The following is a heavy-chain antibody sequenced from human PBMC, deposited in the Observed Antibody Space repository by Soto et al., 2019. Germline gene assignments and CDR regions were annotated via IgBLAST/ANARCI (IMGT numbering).Heavy chain of an antibody. V-gene: IGHV4-34*01. CDR2: INHSGST. J-gene: IGHJ4*02. Sequence: SETLSLTCAVYGGSFSGYYWSWIRQPPGKGLEWIGEINHSGSTNYNPSLKSRVTISVDTSKNQFSLKLSSVTAADTAVYYCARAEGYSSGWYPDYWGQGTLVTVSS. CDR1: GGSFSGYY. CDR3: ARAEGYSSGWYPDY. D-gene: IGHD6-19*01.